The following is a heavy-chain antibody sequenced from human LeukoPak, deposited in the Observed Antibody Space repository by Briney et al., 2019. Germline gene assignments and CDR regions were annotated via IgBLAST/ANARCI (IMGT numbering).Heavy chain of an antibody. CDR3: ARSGAKTYYYDSSRRNYFDY. D-gene: IGHD3-22*01. J-gene: IGHJ4*02. Sequence: ASVKVSCKASGYTFTSYAIHWVRQAPGQRLEWMGWISAGNGNTKYSQNFQGRVTFISNTSATTAFMELSSLRSEDTAVYYCARSGAKTYYYDSSRRNYFDYWGQGTLVTVSS. CDR2: ISAGNGNT. V-gene: IGHV1-3*01. CDR1: GYTFTSYA.